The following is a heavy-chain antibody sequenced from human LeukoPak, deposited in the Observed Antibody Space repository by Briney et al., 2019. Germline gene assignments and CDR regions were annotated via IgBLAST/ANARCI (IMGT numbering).Heavy chain of an antibody. J-gene: IGHJ4*02. CDR2: INPSDGRT. CDR3: ARENVADSSGWSHFDY. D-gene: IGHD6-19*01. V-gene: IGHV1-46*01. CDR1: GYTFAGYH. Sequence: ASVKVSCKASGYTFAGYHIHWVRRAPGPGLEWMGIINPSDGRTSYAQEFQDRVILTSDTSARTVYMELRSLRFEDKAEYYCARENVADSSGWSHFDYWGQGTLVIVSS.